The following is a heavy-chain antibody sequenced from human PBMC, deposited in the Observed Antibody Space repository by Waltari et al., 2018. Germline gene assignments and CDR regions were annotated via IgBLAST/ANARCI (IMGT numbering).Heavy chain of an antibody. J-gene: IGHJ2*01. CDR2: IYWNDDK. CDR3: ARAVSSSWTYWYFDL. D-gene: IGHD6-13*01. Sequence: QITLKESGPTLVKPTQTLTLTCTFSGFSLSTSGVGVGWIRQPPGKALEWLALIYWNDDKSYSPSLKSRRTITKDTSISTAYMELSSLRSEDTAVYYCARAVSSSWTYWYFDLWGRGTLVTVSS. CDR1: GFSLSTSGVG. V-gene: IGHV2-5*01.